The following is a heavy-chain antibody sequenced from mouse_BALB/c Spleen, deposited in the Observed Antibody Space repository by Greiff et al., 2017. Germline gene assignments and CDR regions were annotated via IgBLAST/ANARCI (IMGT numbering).Heavy chain of an antibody. J-gene: IGHJ3*01. Sequence: EVNVVESGGGLVKPGGSLKLSCAASGFTFSSYAMSWVRQTPEKRLEWVASISSGGSYTYYPDSVKGRFTISRDNAKNTLYLQMSSLRSEDTAMYYCASRTGTVSTAWFAYWGQGTLVTVSA. CDR1: GFTFSSYA. CDR3: ASRTGTVSTAWFAY. V-gene: IGHV5-9-3*01. CDR2: ISSGGSYT. D-gene: IGHD4-1*01.